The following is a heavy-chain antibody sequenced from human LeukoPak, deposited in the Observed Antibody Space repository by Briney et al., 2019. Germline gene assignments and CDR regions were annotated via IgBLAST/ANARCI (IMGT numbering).Heavy chain of an antibody. CDR2: IYYSGST. V-gene: IGHV4-38-2*02. J-gene: IGHJ3*02. CDR1: GYSISSGYY. CDR3: ARDYGGNSFDI. D-gene: IGHD4-23*01. Sequence: SETLSLTCAVSGYSISSGYYWGWIRQPPGKGLEWIGSIYYSGSTYYNPSLKSRVTISVDTSKNQFSLKLSSVTAADTAVYYCARDYGGNSFDIWGQGTMVTVSS.